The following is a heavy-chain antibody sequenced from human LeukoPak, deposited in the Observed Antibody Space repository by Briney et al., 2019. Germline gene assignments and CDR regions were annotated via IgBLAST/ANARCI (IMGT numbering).Heavy chain of an antibody. CDR2: IFHDGSA. V-gene: IGHV4-61*01. D-gene: IGHD3-10*01. J-gene: IGHJ4*02. Sequence: SETLSLTCTVSGGSVSSGSYYWSWIRKPPGKGLEWIGFIFHDGSAYYNPSFRSRAIISVDTSRNQFSLRLTSVTTADTAVYYRAREVRGPSVDFDFWGQGTLVTVSS. CDR3: AREVRGPSVDFDF. CDR1: GGSVSSGSYY.